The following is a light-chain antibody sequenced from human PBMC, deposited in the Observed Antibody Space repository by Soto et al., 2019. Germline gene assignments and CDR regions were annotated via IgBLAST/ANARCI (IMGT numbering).Light chain of an antibody. J-gene: IGKJ3*01. CDR1: QGISSY. V-gene: IGKV1-9*01. CDR3: QQLSG. CDR2: AAS. Sequence: DIQLTQSPSFLSASVGDRVTITCRASQGISSYLAWYQQKPGKAPKLLIYAASTLQSGVPSRFSGSGSGTEFTLTISSLQPEDFATYYCQQLSGFGPGTKVDIK.